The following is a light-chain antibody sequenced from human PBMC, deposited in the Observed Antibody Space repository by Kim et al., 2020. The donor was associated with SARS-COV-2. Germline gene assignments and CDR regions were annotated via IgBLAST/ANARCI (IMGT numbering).Light chain of an antibody. V-gene: IGLV3-1*01. CDR3: QAWDSNTYV. J-gene: IGLJ1*01. Sequence: SYELTQPPSVSVSLGQSATITCSGDKLGDKSASWYQQKPGLSPVLVIYQDNMRPSGIPERFSGSNSGNTATLTISGTQAMDEADYYCQAWDSNTYVFGAGTKVTVL. CDR1: KLGDKS. CDR2: QDN.